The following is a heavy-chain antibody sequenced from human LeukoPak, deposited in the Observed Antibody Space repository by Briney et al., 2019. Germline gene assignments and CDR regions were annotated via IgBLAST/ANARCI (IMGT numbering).Heavy chain of an antibody. J-gene: IGHJ5*02. Sequence: SETLSLTCAVYGGSFSGYYWSWIRQPPGKGLEWIGEINHSGSTNYNPSLKSRVTISVDTSKNQFSLKLSSVTAADTAVYYCARDRSSSWYLDWFDPWGQGTLVTVSS. CDR2: INHSGST. V-gene: IGHV4-34*01. CDR1: GGSFSGYY. D-gene: IGHD6-13*01. CDR3: ARDRSSSWYLDWFDP.